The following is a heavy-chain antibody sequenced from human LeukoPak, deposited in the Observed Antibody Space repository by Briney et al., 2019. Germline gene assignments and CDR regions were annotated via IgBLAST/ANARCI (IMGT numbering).Heavy chain of an antibody. Sequence: GGSLRLSCAASGFTFSNAWISWVRQAPGKGLEWVGLIKNKVDGGTTEYAAPVKGRFTISRDDSENTLYLQMNSLKTEDTAMYYCTEMNDRDAFRIWGQGTMVTVSS. CDR3: TEMNDRDAFRI. CDR1: GFTFSNAW. J-gene: IGHJ3*02. CDR2: IKNKVDGGTT. V-gene: IGHV3-15*01. D-gene: IGHD5-24*01.